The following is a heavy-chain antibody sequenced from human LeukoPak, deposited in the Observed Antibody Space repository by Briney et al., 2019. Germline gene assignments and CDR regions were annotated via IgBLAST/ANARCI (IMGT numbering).Heavy chain of an antibody. CDR1: GYTLTSYG. J-gene: IGHJ4*02. V-gene: IGHV1-18*01. CDR2: ISAYNGNT. D-gene: IGHD3-9*01. Sequence: ASDTVSCKASGYTLTSYGISWLRQAPGQGLEWMGWISAYNGNTNYAQKLQGRVTMTTDTSTSTAYMELRSLRSDDTAVYYCARSVYDILTGYPRYPNYWGQGTLVTVSS. CDR3: ARSVYDILTGYPRYPNY.